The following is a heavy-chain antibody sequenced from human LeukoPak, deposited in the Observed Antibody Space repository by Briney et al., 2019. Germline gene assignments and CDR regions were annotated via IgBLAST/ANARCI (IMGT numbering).Heavy chain of an antibody. CDR3: ARERLSNWFDP. CDR2: IYTSGST. V-gene: IGHV4-61*02. J-gene: IGHJ5*02. Sequence: PSQTLSLTCTVSGGSISSGSYYWSWIRQPAGKGLEWIGRIYTSGSTNYNPSLKSRVTISVDTPKNQCSLKLSSVTAADTAVYYCARERLSNWFDPWGQGTLVTVSS. CDR1: GGSISSGSYY. D-gene: IGHD3-16*02.